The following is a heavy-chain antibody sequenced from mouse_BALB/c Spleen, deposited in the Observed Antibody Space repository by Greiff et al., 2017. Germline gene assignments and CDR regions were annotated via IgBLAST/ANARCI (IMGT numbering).Heavy chain of an antibody. CDR3: ARGGRIHYYGLDY. CDR2: IYPGGGYT. J-gene: IGHJ2*01. V-gene: IGHV1-63*02. CDR1: GYTFTNYW. Sequence: QVQLKESGAELVRPGTSVKISCKASGYTFTNYWLGWVKQRPGHGLEWIGDIYPGGGYTNYNEKFKGKATLTADTSSSTAYMQLSSLTSEDSAVYFCARGGRIHYYGLDYWGQGTTLTVSS. D-gene: IGHD1-2*01.